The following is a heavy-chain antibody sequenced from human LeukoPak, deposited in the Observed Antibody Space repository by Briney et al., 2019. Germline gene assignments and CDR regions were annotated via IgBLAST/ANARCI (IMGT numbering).Heavy chain of an antibody. J-gene: IGHJ6*03. CDR3: AREGAQGYYYYYMDV. Sequence: GGSLRLSCAASGFTFSSYWMSWVRQAPGKGLEWVANIKQDGSEKYYVDSVKGRFTISRDNAKNSLYLQMNSLRAEDTAVYYCAREGAQGYYYYYMDVWGKGTKVTVSS. V-gene: IGHV3-7*01. CDR2: IKQDGSEK. D-gene: IGHD3-16*01. CDR1: GFTFSSYW.